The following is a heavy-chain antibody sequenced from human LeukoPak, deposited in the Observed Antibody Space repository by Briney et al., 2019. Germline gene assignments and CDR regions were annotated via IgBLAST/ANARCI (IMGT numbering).Heavy chain of an antibody. CDR2: IYYSGNT. D-gene: IGHD3-3*01. V-gene: IGHV4-39*07. Sequence: SETLSLTCSVSGGSISLSYYYWGWIRQPPGKGLEWIGSIYYSGNTYYNPSLKSRVTISVDTSKKQFSLKLSSVTAADTAVYYCARRYDFWSGYPPPLDYWGQGTLVTVSS. CDR3: ARRYDFWSGYPPPLDY. CDR1: GGSISLSYYY. J-gene: IGHJ4*02.